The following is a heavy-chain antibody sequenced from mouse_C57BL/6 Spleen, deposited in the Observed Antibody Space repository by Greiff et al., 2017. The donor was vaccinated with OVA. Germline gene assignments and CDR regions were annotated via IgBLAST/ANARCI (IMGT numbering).Heavy chain of an antibody. Sequence: EVKLMESGGGLVKPGGSLKLSCAASGFTFSSYAMSWVRQTPEKRLEWVATISDGGSYTYYPDNVKGRFTISRDNAKNNLYLQMSHLKSEDTAMYYCARDEGIYYDYDGGFAYWGQGTLVTVSA. V-gene: IGHV5-4*01. CDR1: GFTFSSYA. CDR3: ARDEGIYYDYDGGFAY. D-gene: IGHD2-4*01. CDR2: ISDGGSYT. J-gene: IGHJ3*01.